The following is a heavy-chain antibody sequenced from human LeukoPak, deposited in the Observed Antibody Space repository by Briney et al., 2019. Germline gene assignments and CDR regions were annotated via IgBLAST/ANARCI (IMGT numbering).Heavy chain of an antibody. D-gene: IGHD5/OR15-5a*01. CDR2: ISSSGSQI. V-gene: IGHV3-21*01. CDR3: ARDESSNRYSVFDV. J-gene: IGHJ3*01. Sequence: GGSLRLSCVVSGFTFSNYGMTWVRQVPGKGLEWVSFISSSGSQIYYADSVRGRFTISRDNAENSLYLQMNRVTAVDTAVYYCARDESSNRYSVFDVWGQGTMVTVFS. CDR1: GFTFSNYG.